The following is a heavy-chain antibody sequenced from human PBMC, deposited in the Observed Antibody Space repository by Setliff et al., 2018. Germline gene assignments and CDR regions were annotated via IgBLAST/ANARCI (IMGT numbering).Heavy chain of an antibody. J-gene: IGHJ4*02. V-gene: IGHV3-30*02. Sequence: GESLKISCAASGFTFCSYGMHWVRQAPGKGLEWVAFILYDGSNKYYADSVKGRFTISRDDSKKTLYLQMNSLRAEDTAVYYCAKRGDSSSWLGYWGQGTQVTVSS. CDR3: AKRGDSSSWLGY. CDR1: GFTFCSYG. CDR2: ILYDGSNK. D-gene: IGHD6-13*01.